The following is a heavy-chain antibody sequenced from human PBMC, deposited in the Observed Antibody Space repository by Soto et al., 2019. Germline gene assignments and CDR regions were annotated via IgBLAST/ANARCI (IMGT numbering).Heavy chain of an antibody. J-gene: IGHJ4*02. CDR2: IYDGGSS. V-gene: IGHV4-39*01. Sequence: QLQLQESGPGLVKPSETLSLTCTVSGGSISSSTYYWGWVRQPPGKGLEWIASIYDGGSSHYHPSLKSRVTISVDTSKNQFSLKLSSMTAADTAVYYCARHSSGSRRPGFDYWGQGTLVTVSS. CDR3: ARHSSGSRRPGFDY. D-gene: IGHD1-26*01. CDR1: GGSISSSTYY.